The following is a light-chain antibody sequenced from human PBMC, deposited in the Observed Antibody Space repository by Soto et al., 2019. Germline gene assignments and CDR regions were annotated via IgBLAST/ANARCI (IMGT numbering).Light chain of an antibody. Sequence: QSVLTQPPSASGSPGQSVTISCTGTSSDVGGYNYVSWYQQHPGKAPKLMIYEVSKRPSGVPDRFSGSKSGNTASLTVSGLQAEDEADYYCISYTTISTYVFGTGTRSPS. CDR1: SSDVGGYNY. CDR3: ISYTTISTYV. J-gene: IGLJ1*01. CDR2: EVS. V-gene: IGLV2-8*01.